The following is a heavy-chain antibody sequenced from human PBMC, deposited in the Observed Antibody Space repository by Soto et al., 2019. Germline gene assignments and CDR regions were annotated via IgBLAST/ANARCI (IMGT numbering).Heavy chain of an antibody. Sequence: QVQLVESGGGVVQPGRSLRLSCAASGFTFSSYAMHWVRQAPGKGLEWVAVISYDGSNKYYADSVKGRFTISRDNSKNTLYLQMKSLRAEDTAVYYGARASNGWYSDYWGQGSLVTVSS. CDR1: GFTFSSYA. CDR3: ARASNGWYSDY. J-gene: IGHJ4*02. D-gene: IGHD6-19*01. V-gene: IGHV3-30-3*01. CDR2: ISYDGSNK.